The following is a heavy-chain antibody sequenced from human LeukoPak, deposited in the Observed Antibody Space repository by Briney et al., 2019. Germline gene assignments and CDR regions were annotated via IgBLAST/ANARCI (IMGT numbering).Heavy chain of an antibody. CDR1: GFTFSSYG. J-gene: IGHJ4*02. Sequence: PGGSLRLSCAASGFTFSSYGMHWVRQAPGKGLEWVAFIRYDGSNKYYADSVKGRFTISRDNSKNTPYLQMNSLRAEDTAVYYCAKAGVLLWFGEPPPRFDYWGQGTLVTVSS. V-gene: IGHV3-30*02. D-gene: IGHD3-10*01. CDR3: AKAGVLLWFGEPPPRFDY. CDR2: IRYDGSNK.